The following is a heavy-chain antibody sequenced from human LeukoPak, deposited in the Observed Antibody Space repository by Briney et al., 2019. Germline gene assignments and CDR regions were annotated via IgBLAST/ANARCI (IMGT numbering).Heavy chain of an antibody. Sequence: PGGSLRLSCAASGLTFSNYAMNWVRQAPGKGLEWVSTNGSSGGSTYYAGPVKGRFTISRDNSKNTLYLQMNSLRAEDTAVYYCAKVFRDGYNYPFDYWGQGTLVTVSS. D-gene: IGHD5-24*01. CDR2: NGSSGGST. J-gene: IGHJ4*02. CDR1: GLTFSNYA. CDR3: AKVFRDGYNYPFDY. V-gene: IGHV3-23*01.